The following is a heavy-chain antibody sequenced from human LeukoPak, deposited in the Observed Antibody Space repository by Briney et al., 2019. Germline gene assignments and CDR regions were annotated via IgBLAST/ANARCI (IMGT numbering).Heavy chain of an antibody. CDR3: ARGTYCSGGSCYERQIDY. V-gene: IGHV4-30-4*01. D-gene: IGHD2-15*01. Sequence: SETLSLTCTVSGGSISSGDYYWSWIRQPPGKGLEWIGYIYYSGSTYYNPSLKSRVTISVDTSKNQFSLKLSSVTAADTAVYYCARGTYCSGGSCYERQIDYWGQGTLATVSS. CDR1: GGSISSGDYY. CDR2: IYYSGST. J-gene: IGHJ4*02.